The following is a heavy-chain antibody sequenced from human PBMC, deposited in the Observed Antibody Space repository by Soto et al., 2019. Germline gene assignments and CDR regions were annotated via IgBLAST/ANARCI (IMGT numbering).Heavy chain of an antibody. V-gene: IGHV4-4*02. CDR2: IYHSGYT. J-gene: IGHJ4*02. Sequence: QVQLQESGPGLVKPSGTLSLTCGVSGDSISSSNWWSWVRQPPGKGLEWIGEIYHSGYTNYNPSLKSRVTISVDKSKNQLSLRLTSVTAADTAVYYCASHRYTSSLDYWGQGTLVTVSS. D-gene: IGHD6-6*01. CDR1: GDSISSSNW. CDR3: ASHRYTSSLDY.